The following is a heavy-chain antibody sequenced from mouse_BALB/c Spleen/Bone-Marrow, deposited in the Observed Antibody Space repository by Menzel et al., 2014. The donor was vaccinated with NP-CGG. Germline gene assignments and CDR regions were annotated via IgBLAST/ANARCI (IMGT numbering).Heavy chain of an antibody. J-gene: IGHJ3*01. CDR2: SRNRAKYYTT. D-gene: IGHD2-10*02. V-gene: IGHV7-1*02. CDR1: GFTFGDFY. Sequence: DVKLVESGGDLVQPGDSLRLSCATSGFTFGDFYMEWVRQPPGKRLEWIATSRNRAKYYTTEYSASVKGRFIVSRDTSQSVLYLQMNALRAEDTAIYYCARDVGYGNYFVYWGQGTLVTVSA. CDR3: ARDVGYGNYFVY.